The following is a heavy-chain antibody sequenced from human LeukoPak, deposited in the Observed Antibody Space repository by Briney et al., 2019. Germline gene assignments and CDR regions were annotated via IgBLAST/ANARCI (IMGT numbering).Heavy chain of an antibody. Sequence: SETLSLTCTVSGGSISSSSYYWGWIRQPPGKGLEWIGSIDYSGGTYFSPSLRSRVTLSVDTSKNQFSLNLTSVTAADTAVYYCARGPSITIFGVVMYTWFDPWGQGTPVSVSS. V-gene: IGHV4-39*07. J-gene: IGHJ5*02. CDR3: ARGPSITIFGVVMYTWFDP. CDR2: IDYSGGT. CDR1: GGSISSSSYY. D-gene: IGHD3-3*01.